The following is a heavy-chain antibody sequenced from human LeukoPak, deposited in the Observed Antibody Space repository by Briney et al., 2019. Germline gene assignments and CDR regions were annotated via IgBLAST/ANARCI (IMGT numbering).Heavy chain of an antibody. CDR1: GFTFSSYA. V-gene: IGHV3-66*01. CDR2: TYSGGST. CDR3: ASAGIVGAKNAFDI. D-gene: IGHD1-26*01. Sequence: GGSLRLSFAASGFTFSSYAMSWVRQAPGKGLEWVSVTYSGGSTYYADSVMGRFTISRDNSKNTLYLQMNSLRAEDTAVYYCASAGIVGAKNAFDIWGQGTMVTVSS. J-gene: IGHJ3*02.